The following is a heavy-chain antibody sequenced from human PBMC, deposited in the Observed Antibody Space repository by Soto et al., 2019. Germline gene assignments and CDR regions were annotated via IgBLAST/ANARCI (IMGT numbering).Heavy chain of an antibody. J-gene: IGHJ4*02. Sequence: TLSLTCSVSGGSVSSGSFYWGWIRQPPGKALEWLALIYWDDDKRYSPSLKSRLTITKDTSKNQVVLTVTNMDPVDTATYYCAHRRGISYYFFDYWGPGTLVTVSS. CDR3: AHRRGISYYFFDY. CDR2: IYWDDDK. V-gene: IGHV2-5*02. CDR1: GGSVSSGSFY. D-gene: IGHD2-15*01.